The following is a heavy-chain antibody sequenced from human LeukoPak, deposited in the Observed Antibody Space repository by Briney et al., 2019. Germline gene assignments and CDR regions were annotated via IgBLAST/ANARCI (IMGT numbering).Heavy chain of an antibody. V-gene: IGHV3-49*04. D-gene: IGHD2-2*01. Sequence: PGRSLRLSCTASGFTFGDYAMSWVRQAPGKGLEWAGFIRSKAYGGTTEYAASVKGRFTISRDDSKSIAYLQMNSLKTEDTAVYYCTSDIVVVPAALGAFGIWGQGTMVTVSS. J-gene: IGHJ3*02. CDR2: IRSKAYGGTT. CDR3: TSDIVVVPAALGAFGI. CDR1: GFTFGDYA.